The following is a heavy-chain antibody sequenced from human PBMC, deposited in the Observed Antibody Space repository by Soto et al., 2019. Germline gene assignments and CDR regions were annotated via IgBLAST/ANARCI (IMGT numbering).Heavy chain of an antibody. V-gene: IGHV4-59*01. CDR3: ARGRSSSSVYCYYMDF. CDR1: GGSISSYY. Sequence: SETLSLTCTVSGGSISSYYWSWIRQPPGKGLEWIGCIYYSGSTNYNTSLKSRVTISVDTSKNQLYLKLSSVTAADTSVYYCARGRSSSSVYCYYMDFWGKGTTVTVSS. J-gene: IGHJ6*03. D-gene: IGHD6-6*01. CDR2: IYYSGST.